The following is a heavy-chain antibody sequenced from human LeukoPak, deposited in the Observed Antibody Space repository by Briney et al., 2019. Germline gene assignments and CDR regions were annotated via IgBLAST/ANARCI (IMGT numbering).Heavy chain of an antibody. Sequence: ASVKVSCKASGYTFTSYDMNWVRQATGQGLEWMGWMNPNSGNTGYAQKFQGRVTMTRDTSISTAYMELSSLTSEDTAVYYRATPYSSGWYGSWGQGTLVTVSS. CDR1: GYTFTSYD. CDR2: MNPNSGNT. CDR3: ATPYSSGWYGS. D-gene: IGHD6-19*01. J-gene: IGHJ4*02. V-gene: IGHV1-8*01.